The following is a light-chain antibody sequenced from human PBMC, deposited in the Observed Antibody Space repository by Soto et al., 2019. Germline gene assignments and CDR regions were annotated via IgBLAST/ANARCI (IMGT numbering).Light chain of an antibody. CDR3: QQRSDWPPIT. CDR2: DAS. Sequence: EIVLTQSPATLSLSPGERATLSCRASQSVSSSLAWYQQKPGLAPRLLIYDASNRATDIPARFSGSGSGTDFTLTISSLEPEDFAIYYCQQRSDWPPITFGPGTKVDIK. V-gene: IGKV3-11*01. J-gene: IGKJ3*01. CDR1: QSVSSS.